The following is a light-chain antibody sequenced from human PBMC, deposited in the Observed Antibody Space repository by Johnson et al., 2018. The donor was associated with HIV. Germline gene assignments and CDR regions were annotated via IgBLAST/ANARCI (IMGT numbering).Light chain of an antibody. CDR2: ENT. CDR3: GTWDNSLSAGYV. J-gene: IGLJ1*01. V-gene: IGLV1-51*02. CDR1: NSNIGNNY. Sequence: QSVLTQPPSVSAAPGQKVTISCSGSNSNIGNNYVSWYQHLPGTAPKLLIYENTKRPSGVPDRFSGSKSGTSATLGITGLQTGDEADYYCGTWDNSLSAGYVFGTGPKVTVL.